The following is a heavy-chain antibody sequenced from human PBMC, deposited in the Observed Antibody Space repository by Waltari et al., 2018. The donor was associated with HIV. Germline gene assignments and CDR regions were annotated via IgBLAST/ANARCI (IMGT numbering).Heavy chain of an antibody. CDR3: ARGSIAAAAPFDY. J-gene: IGHJ4*02. V-gene: IGHV3-7*01. D-gene: IGHD6-13*01. CDR1: GFTFRRYW. CDR2: IKKDGSGK. Sequence: EVQLVESGGGLVQPGGSLRLSCAAPGFTFRRYWMSWVRPAPGKGVDGVAKIKKDGSGKYEVDCGKGRFTISRDNAKNSRYLQMNSLRAEDTAVYYCARGSIAAAAPFDYWGQGTLVTVSS.